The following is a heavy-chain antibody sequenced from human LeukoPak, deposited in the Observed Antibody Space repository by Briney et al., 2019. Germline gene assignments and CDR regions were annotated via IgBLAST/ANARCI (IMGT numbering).Heavy chain of an antibody. V-gene: IGHV3-23*01. J-gene: IGHJ4*02. CDR1: GFTFSSYA. CDR3: AKGSYYDSSGSFYFDY. Sequence: GGSLRLSCAASGFTFSSYAMSWVRQAPGKGLEWVSGISGSGDNTYYADSVKGRFTISRDNSKNTLYVQVNSLGTEDTAAYYCAKGSYYDSSGSFYFDYWGQGTLAAVSS. CDR2: ISGSGDNT. D-gene: IGHD3-22*01.